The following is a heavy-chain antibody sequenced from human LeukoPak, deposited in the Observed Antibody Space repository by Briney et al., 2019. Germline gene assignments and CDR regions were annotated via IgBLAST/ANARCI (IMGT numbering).Heavy chain of an antibody. Sequence: SVKVSCKASGGTFSSYAISWVRQAPGQGLEWMGRIIPIFGTANYAQKFQGRVTITTDESTSTAYMELSSLRSEDAAVYYCARDRGLIVGAAVDYWGQGTLVTVSS. CDR1: GGTFSSYA. CDR3: ARDRGLIVGAAVDY. J-gene: IGHJ4*02. D-gene: IGHD1-26*01. CDR2: IIPIFGTA. V-gene: IGHV1-69*05.